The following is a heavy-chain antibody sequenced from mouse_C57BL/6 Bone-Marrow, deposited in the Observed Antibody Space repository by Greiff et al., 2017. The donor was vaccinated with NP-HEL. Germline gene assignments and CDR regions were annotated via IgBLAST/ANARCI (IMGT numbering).Heavy chain of an antibody. J-gene: IGHJ3*01. CDR3: ARHVRFAD. CDR2: ISSGGSYT. V-gene: IGHV5-6*01. CDR1: GFTFSSYG. Sequence: EVKLVESGGDLVKPGGSLKLSCAASGFTFSSYGMSWVRQTPDKRLEWVATISSGGSYTYYPDSVKGRFTISRDNAKNTLYLQMSSLKSEDTAMYYCARHVRFADWGQGTLVTVSA.